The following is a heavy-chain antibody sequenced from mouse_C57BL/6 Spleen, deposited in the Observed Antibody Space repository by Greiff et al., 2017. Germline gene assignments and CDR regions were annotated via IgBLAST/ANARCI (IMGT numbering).Heavy chain of an antibody. CDR2: IYPGSGST. CDR3: ARYDYRGGWYAMGY. V-gene: IGHV1-55*01. CDR1: GYTFTSYW. J-gene: IGHJ4*01. D-gene: IGHD2-4*01. Sequence: QVQLQQPGAELVKPGASVKMSCKASGYTFTSYWITWVKQRPGQGLEWIGDIYPGSGSTNHNEKFKSKATLTVDTSSSTAYLQLSTLTAEDSAVYYCARYDYRGGWYAMGYWGQGTSVTVSS.